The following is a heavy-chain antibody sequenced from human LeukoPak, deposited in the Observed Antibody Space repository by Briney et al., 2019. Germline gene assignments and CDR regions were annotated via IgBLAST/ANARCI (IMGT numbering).Heavy chain of an antibody. CDR2: VYTDGST. CDR1: GFTVSSNY. Sequence: GGSLRLSCAASGFTVSSNYMSWVRQVSGKGLDWVSIVYTDGSTYYADSVKGRFTISRDNSKNTLYLQMNSLRADDTAVYYCVRDNPRCCGVVPANIDDLWGQGTLVTVSS. D-gene: IGHD2-21*02. J-gene: IGHJ5*02. CDR3: VRDNPRCCGVVPANIDDL. V-gene: IGHV3-53*01.